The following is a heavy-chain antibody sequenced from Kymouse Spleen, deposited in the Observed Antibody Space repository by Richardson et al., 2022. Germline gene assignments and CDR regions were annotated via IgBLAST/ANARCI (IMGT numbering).Heavy chain of an antibody. CDR1: GYTFTGYY. CDR3: ARDGMVRGVMGYYYYGMDV. D-gene: IGHD3-10*01. Sequence: QVQLVQSGAEVKKPGASVKVSCKASGYTFTGYYMHWVRQAPGQGLEWMGWINPNSGGTNYAQKFQGWVTMTRDTSISTAYMELSRLRSDDTAVYYCARDGMVRGVMGYYYYGMDVWGQGTTVTVSS. V-gene: IGHV1-2*04. J-gene: IGHJ6*02. CDR2: INPNSGGT.